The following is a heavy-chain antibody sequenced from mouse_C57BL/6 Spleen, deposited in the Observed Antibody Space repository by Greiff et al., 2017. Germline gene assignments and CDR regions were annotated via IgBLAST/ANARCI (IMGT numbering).Heavy chain of an antibody. V-gene: IGHV1-82*01. J-gene: IGHJ2*01. Sequence: QVQLQQSGPELVKPGASVKISCKASGYAFSSSWMNWVKQRPGKGLEWIGRIYPGDGDTNYNGKFKGKATLTADKSSSTAYMQLSSLTSEDSAVYCCARWGSPDYFGYWGQGTTLTVSS. CDR3: ARWGSPDYFGY. CDR1: GYAFSSSW. CDR2: IYPGDGDT.